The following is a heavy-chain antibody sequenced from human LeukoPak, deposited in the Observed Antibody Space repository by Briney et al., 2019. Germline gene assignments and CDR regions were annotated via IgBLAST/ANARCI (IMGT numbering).Heavy chain of an antibody. D-gene: IGHD3-10*01. V-gene: IGHV3-53*01. Sequence: GGSLRLYCAASGFSVGTKYMNWVRQAPGKGLEWVSILYSGGDTYYADSVKGRFTISRDNSRNTLSLQMNSLRVDDTAVYYCTRVGDHYHWYFDLWGRGTLVTVSS. CDR3: TRVGDHYHWYFDL. CDR1: GFSVGTKY. J-gene: IGHJ2*01. CDR2: LYSGGDT.